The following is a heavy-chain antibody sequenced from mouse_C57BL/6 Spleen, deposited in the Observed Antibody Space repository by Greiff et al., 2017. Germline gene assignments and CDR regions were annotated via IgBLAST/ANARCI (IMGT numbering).Heavy chain of an antibody. J-gene: IGHJ2*01. CDR2: IYPSDSET. CDR1: GYTFTSYW. CDR3: ARAYGSSLDY. D-gene: IGHD1-1*01. V-gene: IGHV1-61*01. Sequence: VQLQQPGAELVRPGSSVKLSCKASGYTFTSYWMDWVKQRPGQGLEWIGNIYPSDSETHYNQKFKDKATLTVDKPSSTAYMQLSSLTSEDSAVYYCARAYGSSLDYWGQGTTLTVSS.